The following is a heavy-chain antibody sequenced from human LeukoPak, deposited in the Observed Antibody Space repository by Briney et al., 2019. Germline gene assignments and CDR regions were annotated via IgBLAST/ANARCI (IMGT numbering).Heavy chain of an antibody. CDR3: ARGWSVTPTLLNWFDP. Sequence: PSETLSLTCTVSGGSISNYYWNWIRQPPGKGLEWIGYIYYTGNTNYNPSLKSRVTISVDTSKNQFSLKLGSVTAADTAVYYCARGWSVTPTLLNWFDPWGQGTLVTVSS. J-gene: IGHJ5*02. V-gene: IGHV4-59*12. CDR2: IYYTGNT. CDR1: GGSISNYY. D-gene: IGHD4-17*01.